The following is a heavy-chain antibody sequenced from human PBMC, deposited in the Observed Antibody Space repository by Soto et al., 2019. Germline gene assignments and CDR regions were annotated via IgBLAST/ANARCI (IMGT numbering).Heavy chain of an antibody. V-gene: IGHV4-30-2*01. CDR3: ARGPPLI. CDR1: GGSISSGGYS. CDR2: MYHSGST. J-gene: IGHJ4*02. Sequence: SETLSLICAVSGGSISSGGYSWSWIRQPPGKGLEWIGYMYHSGSTYYNPSLKSRVTISIDRSKNQFSLKLSSVTAADTAVYYCARGPPLIWGQGTLVTVSS.